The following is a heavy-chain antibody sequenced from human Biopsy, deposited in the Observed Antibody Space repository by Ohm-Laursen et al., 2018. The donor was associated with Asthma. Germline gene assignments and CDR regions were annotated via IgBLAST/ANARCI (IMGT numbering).Heavy chain of an antibody. Sequence: ASVKVSCKASGGTFNSDAISWVRQAPGQGLEWMGGIIPIFGTPSYAQNFQSRLTITADDSTSTVYMELSSLRSEDTAMYYCAISYCGGDCFSPFDYWGQGTLVTVSS. J-gene: IGHJ4*02. V-gene: IGHV1-69*13. CDR2: IIPIFGTP. CDR1: GGTFNSDA. D-gene: IGHD2-21*01. CDR3: AISYCGGDCFSPFDY.